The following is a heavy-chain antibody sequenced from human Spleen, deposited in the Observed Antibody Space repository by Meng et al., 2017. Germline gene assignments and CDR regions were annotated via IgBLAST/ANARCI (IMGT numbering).Heavy chain of an antibody. D-gene: IGHD6-13*01. Sequence: QGGVWQSGAEVKKPGASVKASCKASGYTFPDYWLHWVRRAPGQGLEWMGRIDPKSGDTHYAQSFQGRVTMTGDTSISTAYMELSGLRSDDTAMYYCVRDEDISAAGKLFGDYWGQGTLVTVSS. V-gene: IGHV1-2*06. CDR1: GYTFPDYW. CDR2: IDPKSGDT. CDR3: VRDEDISAAGKLFGDY. J-gene: IGHJ4*02.